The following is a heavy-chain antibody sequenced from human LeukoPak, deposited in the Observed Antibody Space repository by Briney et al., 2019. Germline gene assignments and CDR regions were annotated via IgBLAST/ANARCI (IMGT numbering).Heavy chain of an antibody. V-gene: IGHV1-18*01. Sequence: ASVKVSCKASGYTFTSYGISWVRQAPGQGLEWMGWISAYNGNTNYAQKLQGRVTMTTDTSTSTAYMELRGLRSDDTAVYYCARGRITIFGVAHFDYWGQGTLVTASS. CDR1: GYTFTSYG. D-gene: IGHD3-3*01. CDR2: ISAYNGNT. J-gene: IGHJ4*02. CDR3: ARGRITIFGVAHFDY.